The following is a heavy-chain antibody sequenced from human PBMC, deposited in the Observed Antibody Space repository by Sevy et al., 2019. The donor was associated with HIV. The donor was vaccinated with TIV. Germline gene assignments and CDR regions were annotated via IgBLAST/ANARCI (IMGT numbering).Heavy chain of an antibody. CDR3: ARGKGQYDYVWGSFNY. J-gene: IGHJ4*02. V-gene: IGHV1-2*02. CDR1: GYTFTGYY. Sequence: ASVKVSCKASGYTFTGYYMHWVRQAPGQGLEWMGWINPKSGGTNYAQKFQGRVTMTRDTSISTVYMELSRLRSDDTAVYYCARGKGQYDYVWGSFNYWGQGILVTVSS. D-gene: IGHD3-16*01. CDR2: INPKSGGT.